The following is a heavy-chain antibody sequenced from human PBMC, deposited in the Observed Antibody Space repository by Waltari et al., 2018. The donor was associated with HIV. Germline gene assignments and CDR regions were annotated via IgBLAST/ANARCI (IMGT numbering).Heavy chain of an antibody. CDR3: ALGDWNYYYYGMDV. J-gene: IGHJ6*02. V-gene: IGHV1-8*01. D-gene: IGHD1-1*01. CDR2: MNSNSGNT. Sequence: QVQLVQSGLEVKTHAASLKVSCKASVYTFSRSYITWVPKATGQGLQWMGGMNSNSGNTGYAQKVKGRVTMTRNTSISTAYMELSSLRSEDTAVYYCALGDWNYYYYGMDVWGQGTTVTVSS. CDR1: VYTFSRSY.